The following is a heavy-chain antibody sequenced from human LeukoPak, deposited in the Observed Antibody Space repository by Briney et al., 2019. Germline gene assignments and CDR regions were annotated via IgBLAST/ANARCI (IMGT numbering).Heavy chain of an antibody. CDR2: IYYSGST. D-gene: IGHD5-18*01. J-gene: IGHJ6*02. CDR1: GGSISSYY. CDR3: ARLAYSYGLYYYYYYGTDV. Sequence: SETLSLTCTVSGGSISSYYWSWIRQPPGKGLEWIGYIYYSGSTNYNPSLKSRVTISVDTSKNQFSLKLSSVTAADTAVYYCARLAYSYGLYYYYYYGTDVWGQGTTVTVSS. V-gene: IGHV4-59*01.